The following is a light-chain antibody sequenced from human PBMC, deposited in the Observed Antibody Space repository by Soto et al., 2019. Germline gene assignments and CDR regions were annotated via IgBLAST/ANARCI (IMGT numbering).Light chain of an antibody. V-gene: IGLV4-69*01. CDR3: QPGGTGVV. Sequence: QLVLTQSPSASASLGASVKLTCTLSSGHRSYAIAWHQQQPEKGPRYLMKLNSDGSHSKGDGTPDRFSGSSSGAERYLTISSLQSEDEADYYCQPGGTGVVFGGGTKLTVL. CDR2: LNSDGSH. J-gene: IGLJ2*01. CDR1: SGHRSYA.